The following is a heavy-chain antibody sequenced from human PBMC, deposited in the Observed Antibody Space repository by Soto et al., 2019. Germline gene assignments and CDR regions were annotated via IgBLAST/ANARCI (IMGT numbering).Heavy chain of an antibody. V-gene: IGHV1-2*04. CDR1: GYTFTGYY. CDR2: INPNSGST. Sequence: QVQLVPSGAEVQKPGASVKVSCKASGYTFTGYYMHWVRQAPGQGLEWMEWINPNSGSTDYAQKFQSWVTMTRDTSISTAYRELSRLRSDDTAVDYCARCDFNYYYGIDVWGQGTTVTVSS. CDR3: ARCDFNYYYGIDV. J-gene: IGHJ6*02. D-gene: IGHD2-21*02.